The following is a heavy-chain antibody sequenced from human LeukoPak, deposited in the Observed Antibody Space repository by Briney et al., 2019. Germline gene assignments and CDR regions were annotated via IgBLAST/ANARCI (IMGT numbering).Heavy chain of an antibody. CDR1: GYSFTSYW. D-gene: IGHD3-10*01. Sequence: ESLKISCKGSGYSFTSYWIGWVRQMPGKGLEWMGIIYPGDSDTRYSPSFQGQVTISADKSISTAYLQWSSLKASDTAMYYCARQKTMVRGANGWFDPWGQGTLVTVSS. CDR2: IYPGDSDT. V-gene: IGHV5-51*01. J-gene: IGHJ5*02. CDR3: ARQKTMVRGANGWFDP.